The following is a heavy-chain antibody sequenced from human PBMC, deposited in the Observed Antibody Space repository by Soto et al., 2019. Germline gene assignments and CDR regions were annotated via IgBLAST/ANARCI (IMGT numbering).Heavy chain of an antibody. CDR1: GFSVSNAW. J-gene: IGHJ6*02. CDR3: TTGSVEGF. CDR2: IKTRDEGETT. D-gene: IGHD2-15*01. Sequence: EVQLVDSGGGLVKPGGSLRLSCEASGFSVSNAWMNWVRQAPGKGLEWVGRIKTRDEGETTNHAAPVKGRFTISRDDSKNTLYLQMNSLKTEDTAVYYCTTGSVEGFWGQGTTVTVSS. V-gene: IGHV3-15*07.